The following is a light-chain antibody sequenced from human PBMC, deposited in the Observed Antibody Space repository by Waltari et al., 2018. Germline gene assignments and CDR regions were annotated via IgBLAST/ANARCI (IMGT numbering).Light chain of an antibody. J-gene: IGKJ2*01. Sequence: EIVMTHSPVTLSVSPGERATLSCRASQSVSTNLAWYRQRPGQAPRLLMYSASTRASGLPARFSGSGSGTEFTLTISSLHSEDFAVYYCQQYNDWLRTFGQGTKLEI. CDR1: QSVSTN. CDR3: QQYNDWLRT. V-gene: IGKV3-15*01. CDR2: SAS.